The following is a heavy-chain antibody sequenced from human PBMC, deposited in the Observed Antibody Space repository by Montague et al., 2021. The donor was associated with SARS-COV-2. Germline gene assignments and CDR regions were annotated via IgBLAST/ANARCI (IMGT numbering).Heavy chain of an antibody. Sequence: SETLSLTCTVSGGSITSSSYYWGWLRQPPGKGLEWIGSIYYTRSTYSHSSLKCRVTISVDTSKNLFSLTLSSVTAADTAVYYCARRGHSSCDYHLLVDYWGQGALVTVSS. J-gene: IGHJ4*02. CDR2: IYYTRST. V-gene: IGHV4-39*01. CDR3: ARRGHSSCDYHLLVDY. CDR1: GGSITSSSYY. D-gene: IGHD5-12*01.